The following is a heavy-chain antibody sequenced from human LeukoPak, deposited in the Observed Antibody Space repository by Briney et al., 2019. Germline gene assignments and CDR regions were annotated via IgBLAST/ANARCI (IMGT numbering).Heavy chain of an antibody. CDR2: ISSSSSYI. Sequence: GGSLRLSCAASGFTFSSYSMNWVRQAPGKGLEWVSSISSSSSYIYYADSVKGRFTISRDNAKNSLYLQMNSLRAEDTAVYYCARDLFGEYSYGLVAYGGQEPLVPVSS. J-gene: IGHJ4*02. CDR1: GFTFSSYS. V-gene: IGHV3-21*01. CDR3: ARDLFGEYSYGLVAY. D-gene: IGHD5-18*01.